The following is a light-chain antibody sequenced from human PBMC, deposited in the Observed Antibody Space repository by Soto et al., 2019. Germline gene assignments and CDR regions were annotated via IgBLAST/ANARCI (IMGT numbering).Light chain of an antibody. J-gene: IGKJ1*01. V-gene: IGKV3-11*01. CDR1: QSVGSF. Sequence: ELLLTQSPATLSLSPGERATLSCRASQSVGSFLAWYQQKPGQAPRLLIYDTSIRATGIPARFSGSGSGTEFTLTISSLKSEDFAVYYCQQYNDWPRTFGQGTKVDIK. CDR2: DTS. CDR3: QQYNDWPRT.